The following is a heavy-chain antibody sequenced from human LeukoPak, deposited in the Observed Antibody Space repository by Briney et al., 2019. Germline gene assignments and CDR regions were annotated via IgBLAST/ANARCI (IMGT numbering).Heavy chain of an antibody. J-gene: IGHJ4*02. Sequence: GSLRLSCAASGFTFSSYGMHWVRQAPGKGLEWVAVISYDGSNKYYADSVKGRFTISRDNSKNTLYLQMNSLRAEDTAVYYCAKSVLLWFGESSYYFDYWGQGTLVTVSS. D-gene: IGHD3-10*01. V-gene: IGHV3-30*18. CDR1: GFTFSSYG. CDR3: AKSVLLWFGESSYYFDY. CDR2: ISYDGSNK.